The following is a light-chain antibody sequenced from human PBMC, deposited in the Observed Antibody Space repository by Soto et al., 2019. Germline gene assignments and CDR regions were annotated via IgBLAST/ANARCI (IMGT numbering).Light chain of an antibody. Sequence: EIVLTQSPGTLSLSPGERATLSCRASQTLSNSFIAWYQQKPGQAPRLLIYDTSSRATGVPDRYSASGSGTDFTLTISSLEPEDFAVDYCQQRSNWPPITFGQGTRLEIK. V-gene: IGKV3D-20*02. CDR3: QQRSNWPPIT. CDR1: QTLSNSF. CDR2: DTS. J-gene: IGKJ5*01.